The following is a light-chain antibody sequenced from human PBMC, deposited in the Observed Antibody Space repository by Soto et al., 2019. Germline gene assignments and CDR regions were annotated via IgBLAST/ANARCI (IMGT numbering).Light chain of an antibody. CDR1: QSVSSN. V-gene: IGKV3-15*01. CDR3: QQYASAPLT. CDR2: GAS. J-gene: IGKJ1*01. Sequence: EIVMTQSPATLSVSPGERATLSCRASQSVSSNLAWYQQKPGQAPRLLIYGASTRATGIPARFSGSGSGTEFTLTISSLQSEDFAVYFCQQYASAPLTFGQGTKVEVK.